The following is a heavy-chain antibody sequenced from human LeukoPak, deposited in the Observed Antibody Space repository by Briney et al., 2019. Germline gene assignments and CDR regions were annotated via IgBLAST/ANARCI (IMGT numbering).Heavy chain of an antibody. V-gene: IGHV4-59*01. J-gene: IGHJ6*03. D-gene: IGHD3-10*01. CDR1: GGSISSYY. CDR3: ARDSIFRSAYYYGSGSYYYYYYMDV. Sequence: PSETLSLTCTVSGGSISSYYWSWIRQPPGKGLEWIGYIYYSGSTNYNPSLKSRVTISVDTSKNQFSLKLSSVTAADTAVYYCARDSIFRSAYYYGSGSYYYYYYMDVWGKGTTVTVSS. CDR2: IYYSGST.